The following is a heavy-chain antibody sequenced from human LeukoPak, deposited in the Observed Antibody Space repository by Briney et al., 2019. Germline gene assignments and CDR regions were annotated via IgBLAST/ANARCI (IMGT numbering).Heavy chain of an antibody. Sequence: SETLSLTCTVSGGSVSSGCYYWSWIRQLPGKGLEWIGYIYYSGSTNYNPSLKSRVTISVDTSKNQFSLKLSSVTAADTAVYYCASLLRYFDWLLAPSYYYGMDVWGKGTTVTVSS. CDR3: ASLLRYFDWLLAPSYYYGMDV. J-gene: IGHJ6*04. D-gene: IGHD3-9*01. CDR2: IYYSGST. CDR1: GGSVSSGCYY. V-gene: IGHV4-61*01.